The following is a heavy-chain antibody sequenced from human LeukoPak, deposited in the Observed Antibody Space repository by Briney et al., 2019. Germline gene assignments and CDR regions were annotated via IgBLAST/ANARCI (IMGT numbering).Heavy chain of an antibody. D-gene: IGHD6-19*01. CDR3: ARDLVAVAGDFDY. Sequence: SVKVSCKASGGTFSSYAISWVRQAPGQGLEWMGRIIPILGIANYAQKFQGRVTITADKSTSTAYMELSSLRSEDTAVYYCARDLVAVAGDFDYWGQGTLVTVSS. CDR2: IIPILGIA. CDR1: GGTFSSYA. J-gene: IGHJ4*02. V-gene: IGHV1-69*04.